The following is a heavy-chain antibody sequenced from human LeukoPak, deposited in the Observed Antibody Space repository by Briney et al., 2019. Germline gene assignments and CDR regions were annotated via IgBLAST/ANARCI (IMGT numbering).Heavy chain of an antibody. Sequence: SETLSLTCSVSGYSISSYYWSWPRQPPGKGLEWIGYIYYGGSTNYNPSLKSRVTISVDTSKNQFSLKLSSVTAADTAVYYCARGGSGWSDYYFDYWGQGTLVTVSS. CDR1: GYSISSYY. V-gene: IGHV4-59*01. D-gene: IGHD6-19*01. CDR3: ARGGSGWSDYYFDY. J-gene: IGHJ4*02. CDR2: IYYGGST.